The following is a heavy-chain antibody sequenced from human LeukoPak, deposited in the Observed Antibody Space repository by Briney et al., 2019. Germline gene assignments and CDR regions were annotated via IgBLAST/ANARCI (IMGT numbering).Heavy chain of an antibody. CDR3: ATIGGEQQLVNY. J-gene: IGHJ4*02. V-gene: IGHV4-39*01. D-gene: IGHD6-13*01. CDR1: GGSISSSSYY. Sequence: SETLSLTCTVSGGSISSSSYYWGWIRQPPGKGLEWIGSIYYSGSTYYNPSLKSRVTISVDTSKNQFSLKLSSVTAADTAVYYCATIGGEQQLVNYWGQGTLVTVSS. CDR2: IYYSGST.